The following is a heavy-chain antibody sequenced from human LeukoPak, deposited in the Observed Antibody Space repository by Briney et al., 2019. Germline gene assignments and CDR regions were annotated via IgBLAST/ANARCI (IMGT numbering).Heavy chain of an antibody. D-gene: IGHD3-3*01. CDR1: GGTFSSYT. J-gene: IGHJ5*02. CDR2: IIPILGIA. Sequence: GSSVKVSCKASGGTFSSYTISWVRQAPGQGLEWMGRIIPILGIANYAQKFQGRVTITADKSTSTAYMELSSLRSEDTAVYYCARDHAGGYDFSNWFDPWGRGTLVTVSS. CDR3: ARDHAGGYDFSNWFDP. V-gene: IGHV1-69*04.